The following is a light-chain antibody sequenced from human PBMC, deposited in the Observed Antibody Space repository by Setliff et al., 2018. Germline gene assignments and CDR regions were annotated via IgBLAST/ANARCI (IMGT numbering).Light chain of an antibody. CDR3: ASYSRTTTFV. Sequence: QSVLTQPAAVSGSPGQSITISCAGTNSDVGGYNYVSWYQQHPNKAPKLMILDVNERPSGVSSRFSGSKSGNAASLTISGLQAEDEAIYYCASYSRTTTFVFAPGTKVTVL. J-gene: IGLJ1*01. V-gene: IGLV2-14*03. CDR2: DVN. CDR1: NSDVGGYNY.